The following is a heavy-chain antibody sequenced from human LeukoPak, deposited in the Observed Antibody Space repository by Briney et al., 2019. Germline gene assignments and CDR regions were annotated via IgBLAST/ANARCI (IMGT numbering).Heavy chain of an antibody. D-gene: IGHD1/OR15-1a*01. Sequence: GGSLRLSCAASGFTFSSYWMHWVRQAPGKGLVWVSRIRTDGTITTYADSVKGRFSISRDNAKNTLYLQVNSLRVEDTAVYYCEREGTAPYWDVWGKGTTVTVPS. CDR1: GFTFSSYW. J-gene: IGHJ6*03. CDR2: IRTDGTIT. V-gene: IGHV3-74*03. CDR3: EREGTAPYWDV.